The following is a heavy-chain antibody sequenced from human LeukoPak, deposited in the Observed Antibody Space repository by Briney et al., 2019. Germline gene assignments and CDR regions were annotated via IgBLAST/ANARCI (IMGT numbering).Heavy chain of an antibody. CDR2: ITGVDSGT. J-gene: IGHJ4*02. CDR1: GFTFDDYA. Sequence: PGRSLRLSCAASGFTFDDYAMHWVRQAPGKGLEWVSLITGVDSGTYYADSVKGRFTISRDNSKNSLYLQMNRLRTEDTALYYCSKEGPIAVANYFDYWGQGTLVTVSS. V-gene: IGHV3-43*02. CDR3: SKEGPIAVANYFDY. D-gene: IGHD6-19*01.